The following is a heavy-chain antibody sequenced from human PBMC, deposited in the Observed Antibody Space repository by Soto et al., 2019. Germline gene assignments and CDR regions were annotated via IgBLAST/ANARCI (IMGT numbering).Heavy chain of an antibody. Sequence: PGGSLRLSCAASGFTFSSYAMSWVRQAPGKGLEWVSAISSSGGSTYYADSVRGRFTISRDNSKKTLYLQMSRLRTEDTAVYYCANCPTLYAPTYNWFDPWGQGTLVTAPQ. CDR3: ANCPTLYAPTYNWFDP. CDR1: GFTFSSYA. CDR2: ISSSGGST. V-gene: IGHV3-23*01. D-gene: IGHD2-2*01. J-gene: IGHJ5*02.